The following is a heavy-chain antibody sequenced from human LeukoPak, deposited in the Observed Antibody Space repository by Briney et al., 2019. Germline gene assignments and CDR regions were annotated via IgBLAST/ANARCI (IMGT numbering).Heavy chain of an antibody. CDR1: GDSVSSNNAA. J-gene: IGHJ4*02. CDR3: VDY. CDR2: TYYRSKWYR. Sequence: SQTLSLTCAISGDSVSSNNAAWNWSRQSPSRGLEWLGRTYYRSKWYREYAVSVRSRATINPDTSKNQFSLQLNSVTPEDTALYYCVDYWGQGTLVTVSS. V-gene: IGHV6-1*01.